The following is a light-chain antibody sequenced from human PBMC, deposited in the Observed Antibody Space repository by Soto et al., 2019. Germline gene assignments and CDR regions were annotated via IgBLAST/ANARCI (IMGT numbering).Light chain of an antibody. Sequence: EIVLTQSPGTLSLSPGERATLSCRASQTVYSNYLAWYQQKPGQAPRLLIYGASSRATGIPDRFSGSGAGTDFTLTISSLEPEDFAVYYCQPYGSSPTFGQGTKVEIK. CDR2: GAS. J-gene: IGKJ1*01. V-gene: IGKV3-20*01. CDR3: QPYGSSPT. CDR1: QTVYSNY.